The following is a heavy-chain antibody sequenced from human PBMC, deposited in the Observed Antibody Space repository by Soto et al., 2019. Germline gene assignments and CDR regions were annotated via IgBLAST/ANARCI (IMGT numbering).Heavy chain of an antibody. J-gene: IGHJ3*01. CDR1: GFSFSNYA. Sequence: EVQLVESGGGLVQPGGSRRVSCAASGFSFSNYAMNWVRQAPGKGLEWVSYISIGSGSIFYADSVKGRFTISRDDAKKSLYMQMNTMRDEDTAVYYCVRDDRCAFDFWGQGTMVTVSS. V-gene: IGHV3-48*02. D-gene: IGHD3-22*01. CDR3: VRDDRCAFDF. CDR2: ISIGSGSI.